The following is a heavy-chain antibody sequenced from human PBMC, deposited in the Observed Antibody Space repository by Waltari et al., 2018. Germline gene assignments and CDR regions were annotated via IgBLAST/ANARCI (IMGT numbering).Heavy chain of an antibody. CDR1: GVSITSNRHY. CDR3: ATYIGASVGTAAFDV. J-gene: IGHJ3*01. CDR2: VSYSGTT. Sequence: LLLQPSDPRLVRPSEPLSHICRLSGVSITSNRHYWAWIRQSPGQGLEWIGTVSYSGTTYISPSLKSRVSVSRDTSKNQVSLILGSVTAADMAVYYCATYIGASVGTAAFDVWGQGTMVTVSS. V-gene: IGHV4-39*01. D-gene: IGHD5-12*01.